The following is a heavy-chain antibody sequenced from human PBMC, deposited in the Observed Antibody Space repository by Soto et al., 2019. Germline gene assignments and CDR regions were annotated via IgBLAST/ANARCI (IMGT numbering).Heavy chain of an antibody. D-gene: IGHD3-22*01. J-gene: IGHJ6*02. Sequence: ASVKVSCKASGYTFTSYGISWVRQAPGQGLEWLGWISAYDGNTNYAQILQGRVSMTTDTSTSTAYMELRSLRSDDTAVYYCARGGYYDSSGSRNYYYYVMNVWSQGTTVTVSS. CDR3: ARGGYYDSSGSRNYYYYVMNV. CDR1: GYTFTSYG. CDR2: ISAYDGNT. V-gene: IGHV1-18*01.